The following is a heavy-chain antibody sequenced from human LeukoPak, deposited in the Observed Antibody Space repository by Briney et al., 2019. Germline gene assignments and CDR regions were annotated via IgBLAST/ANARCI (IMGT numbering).Heavy chain of an antibody. D-gene: IGHD3-3*01. Sequence: GGSLRLSCVASGFKFNNYWMNWVRQAPGKGLEWVANIKQDSSEEHYVDSVRGRFTISRDNAKNSLYLQMNSLRVEDTAVYYCARGPYDFWSGYQDYWGQGTLVTVSS. CDR1: GFKFNNYW. J-gene: IGHJ4*02. V-gene: IGHV3-7*01. CDR2: IKQDSSEE. CDR3: ARGPYDFWSGYQDY.